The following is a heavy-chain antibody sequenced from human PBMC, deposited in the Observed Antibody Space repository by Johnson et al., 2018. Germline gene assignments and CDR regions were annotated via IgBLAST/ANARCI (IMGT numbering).Heavy chain of an antibody. CDR2: ISSSSRYI. Sequence: QVQLVQSGGGLVKPGGSLRLSCAASGFTFSDYYMSWIRQAPGKGLEWVSTISSSSRYIYYADSVKGRFTISRDNDKNSLYRQMNSLRAEATAGYYCAKDSGTTVVTLAEYCQHWGQGSLVTVSS. CDR1: GFTFSDYY. D-gene: IGHD4-23*01. J-gene: IGHJ1*01. CDR3: AKDSGTTVVTLAEYCQH. V-gene: IGHV3-11*06.